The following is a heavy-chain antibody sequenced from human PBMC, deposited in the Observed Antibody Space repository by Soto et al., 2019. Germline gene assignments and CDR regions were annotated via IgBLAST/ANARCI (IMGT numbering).Heavy chain of an antibody. CDR1: GGSISSGGYY. CDR3: ARGSGGIDYYYYYGMDV. D-gene: IGHD2-15*01. V-gene: IGHV4-31*03. Sequence: SETLSLTCTVSGGSISSGGYYWSWIRQHPGKGLEWIGYIYYSGSTYYNPSLKSRVTISVDTSKNQFSLKLSSVTAADKAVYYCARGSGGIDYYYYYGMDVWGQGTTVTVSS. CDR2: IYYSGST. J-gene: IGHJ6*02.